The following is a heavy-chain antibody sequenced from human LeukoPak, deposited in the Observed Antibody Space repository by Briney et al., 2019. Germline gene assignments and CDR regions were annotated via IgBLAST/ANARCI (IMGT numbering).Heavy chain of an antibody. Sequence: SETLSLTCAVYGGSFSGYYWSWIRQPPGKGLEWIGEINHSGSTNYNPSLKSRVTISVDTSKNQFSLKLSSVTAADTAVYYCARSFSGSSSDVWGKGTTVTISS. CDR3: ARSFSGSSSDV. CDR1: GGSFSGYY. D-gene: IGHD1-26*01. V-gene: IGHV4-34*01. J-gene: IGHJ6*04. CDR2: INHSGST.